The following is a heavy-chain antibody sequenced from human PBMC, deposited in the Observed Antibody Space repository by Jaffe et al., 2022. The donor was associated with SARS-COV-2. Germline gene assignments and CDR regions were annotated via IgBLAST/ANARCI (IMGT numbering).Heavy chain of an antibody. J-gene: IGHJ6*03. D-gene: IGHD6-13*01. V-gene: IGHV1-18*01. Sequence: QVQLVQSGAEVKKPGASVKVSCKASGYTFTSYGISWVRQAPGQGLEWMGWISAYNGNTNYAQKLQGRVTMTTDTSTSTAYMELRSLRSDDTAVYYCARSTYRTYSSSLYYMDVWGKGTTVTVSS. CDR1: GYTFTSYG. CDR3: ARSTYRTYSSSLYYMDV. CDR2: ISAYNGNT.